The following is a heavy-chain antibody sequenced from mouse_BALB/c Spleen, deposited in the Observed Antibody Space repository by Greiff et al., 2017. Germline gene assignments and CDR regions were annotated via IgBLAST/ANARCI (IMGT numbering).Heavy chain of an antibody. CDR1: GFNIKDYY. Sequence: EVKLVESGAELVRSGASVKLSCTASGFNIKDYYMHWVKQRPEQGLEWIGWIDPENGDTEYAPKFQGKATMTADTSSNTAYLQLSSLTSEDTAVYYCNAKYGNLFAYWGQGTLVTVSA. CDR2: IDPENGDT. J-gene: IGHJ3*01. V-gene: IGHV14-4*02. CDR3: NAKYGNLFAY. D-gene: IGHD2-10*02.